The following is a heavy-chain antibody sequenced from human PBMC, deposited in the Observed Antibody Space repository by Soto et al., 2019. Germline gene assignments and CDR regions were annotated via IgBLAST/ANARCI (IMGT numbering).Heavy chain of an antibody. V-gene: IGHV1-69*06. CDR1: RGTFSSYA. Sequence: QVQLVQSGAEVKKPGSSVKVSCKASRGTFSSYAISWVRQAPGQGLEWMGGIIPIFGTANYAQKFQGRVTITADKSTSTAYMELSSLRSEDTAVYYCANCYYDSSGYPGTDYYGMDVWGQGTTVTVSS. D-gene: IGHD3-22*01. J-gene: IGHJ6*02. CDR3: ANCYYDSSGYPGTDYYGMDV. CDR2: IIPIFGTA.